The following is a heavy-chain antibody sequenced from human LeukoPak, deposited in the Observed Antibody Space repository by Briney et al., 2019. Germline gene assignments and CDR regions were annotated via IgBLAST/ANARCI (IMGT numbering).Heavy chain of an antibody. J-gene: IGHJ5*02. CDR2: IYYSGST. V-gene: IGHV4-59*01. D-gene: IGHD3-10*01. CDR1: GGSISSYY. Sequence: SETLSLTCTVSGGSISSYYWSWIRQPPGKGLEWIGYIYYSGSTNYNPSLKSRVTISVDTPKNQFSLKLSSVTAADAAVYYCARVKRQTMVRGVIIWFWFDPWGQGTLVTVSS. CDR3: ARVKRQTMVRGVIIWFWFDP.